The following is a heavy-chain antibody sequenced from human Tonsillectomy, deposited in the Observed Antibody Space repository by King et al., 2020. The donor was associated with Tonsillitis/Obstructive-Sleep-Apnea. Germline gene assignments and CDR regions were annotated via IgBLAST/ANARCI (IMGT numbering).Heavy chain of an antibody. CDR1: GFTFGNYS. CDR2: SSYDGSNK. V-gene: IGHV3-30*03. CDR3: AGGDCSSTSCIYYYYDMDV. J-gene: IGHJ6*02. Sequence: VQLVESGGGVVQPGRSLRLSCTASGFTFGNYSMHWVRQAPGKGLEWVAFSSYDGSNKYYGDSVEGRFTISRDNSKNTLYLQMNSLRAEDSAVYYCAGGDCSSTSCIYYYYDMDVWGQGTTVTVSS. D-gene: IGHD2-2*01.